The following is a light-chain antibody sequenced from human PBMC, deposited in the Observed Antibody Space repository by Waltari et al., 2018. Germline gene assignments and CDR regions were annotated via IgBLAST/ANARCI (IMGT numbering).Light chain of an antibody. CDR3: LQNTYWPFI. V-gene: IGKV2-30*02. J-gene: IGKJ2*01. Sequence: DVVMTQSPLSLPVTLGQPASISCRYSQSLVHSDGNTYLNRFHQRPGQAPRRLIYKVSNRESGVPDRFSGSGSGTDFTLKISRVEAEDVGIYYCLQNTYWPFIFGQGTKLEIK. CDR2: KVS. CDR1: QSLVHSDGNTY.